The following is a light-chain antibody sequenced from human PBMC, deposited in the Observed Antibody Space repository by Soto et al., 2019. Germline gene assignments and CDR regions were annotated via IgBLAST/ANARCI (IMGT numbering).Light chain of an antibody. Sequence: QSALTQPASVSGSPGQSITISCTGPSSDVGAYNYVSWYQQHPGKAPQLMIYEVTNRPSGISNRFSGSKSGNTASLTISGLQAEDEADYYCSSYTISRHVIFGGGTKLTVL. J-gene: IGLJ2*01. CDR2: EVT. V-gene: IGLV2-14*01. CDR3: SSYTISRHVI. CDR1: SSDVGAYNY.